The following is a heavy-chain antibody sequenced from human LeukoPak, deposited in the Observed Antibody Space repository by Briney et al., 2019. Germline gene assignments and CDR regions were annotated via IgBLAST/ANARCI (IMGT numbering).Heavy chain of an antibody. Sequence: PSETLSLTCAVYGGSFSGYYWSWIRQPPGKGLERIGQINHSGSTNYNPSLRSRVTISVDTSKNQFSLKLSSVTAADTAVYYCGGSPKYYYYYYMDVWGKGTTVTVSS. CDR3: GGSPKYYYYYYMDV. J-gene: IGHJ6*03. CDR2: INHSGST. CDR1: GGSFSGYY. V-gene: IGHV4-34*01. D-gene: IGHD2-15*01.